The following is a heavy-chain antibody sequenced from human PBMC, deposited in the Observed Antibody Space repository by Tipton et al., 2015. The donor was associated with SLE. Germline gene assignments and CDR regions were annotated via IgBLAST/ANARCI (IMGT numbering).Heavy chain of an antibody. CDR3: AIDGVGTTAFQH. Sequence: QSGAEVKKPGSSVKVSCKASGYTLTSYGISWVRQAPGQGLEWMGWISAYNGNTNYAQKLQGRVTMTTDTSTSTAYMELRSLRSDDTAVYYWAIDGVGTTAFQHWGQGTLVTVSS. J-gene: IGHJ1*01. CDR1: GYTLTSYG. D-gene: IGHD1-14*01. V-gene: IGHV1-18*01. CDR2: ISAYNGNT.